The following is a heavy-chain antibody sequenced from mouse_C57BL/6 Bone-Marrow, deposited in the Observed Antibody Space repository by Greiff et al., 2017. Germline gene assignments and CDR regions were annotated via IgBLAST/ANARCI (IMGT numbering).Heavy chain of an antibody. J-gene: IGHJ4*01. CDR3: VSHYYYGSRDYAMDY. D-gene: IGHD1-1*01. V-gene: IGHV10-1*01. CDR2: IRSKSNNYAT. CDR1: GFSFNTYA. Sequence: EVQLQESGGGLVQPKGSLKLSCAASGFSFNTYAMSWVRQAPGKGLEWVARIRSKSNNYATYYADSVKDRFTISRDDSESMLYLQMNNLKTEDTAMYYCVSHYYYGSRDYAMDYWGQGTSVTVSS.